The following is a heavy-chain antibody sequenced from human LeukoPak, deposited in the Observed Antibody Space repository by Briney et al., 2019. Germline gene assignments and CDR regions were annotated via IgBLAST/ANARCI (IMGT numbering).Heavy chain of an antibody. CDR2: IYYSGST. Sequence: SETLSLTCTVSGGSISSGSYYWGWIRQPPGKGLEWIGTIYYSGSTYYNPSLKSRVTISVDTSKNQFSLKVRSVTAADTAVYYCARERDFYDSSGSPSYWGQGTLVIVSS. CDR1: GGSISSGSYY. V-gene: IGHV4-39*07. J-gene: IGHJ4*02. D-gene: IGHD3-22*01. CDR3: ARERDFYDSSGSPSY.